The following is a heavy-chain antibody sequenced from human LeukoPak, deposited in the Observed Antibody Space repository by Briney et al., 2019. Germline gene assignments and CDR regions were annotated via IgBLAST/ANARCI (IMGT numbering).Heavy chain of an antibody. CDR2: ISSGSRSM. J-gene: IGHJ5*02. CDR1: GFTFSSYA. D-gene: IGHD3-16*01. Sequence: GGSLRLSSAASGFTFSSYAMSWVRQAPGKGLEWVSSISSGSRSMDYAGSVKGRFTISRDNAKNSLYLQMKSLRAEDTAVYYCAREGYMIGGFDPWGQGTLVTVSS. V-gene: IGHV3-21*06. CDR3: AREGYMIGGFDP.